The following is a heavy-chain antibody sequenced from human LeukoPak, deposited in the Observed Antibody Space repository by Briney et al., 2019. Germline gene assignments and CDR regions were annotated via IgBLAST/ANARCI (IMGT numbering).Heavy chain of an antibody. CDR3: ARDRGYSYASDYYGMDV. D-gene: IGHD5-18*01. J-gene: IGHJ6*02. CDR1: GGSISSYY. Sequence: SETLSLTCTVSGGSISSYYWSWIRQPAGKGLEWLGRIYTSGSTNYNPSLKSRVTMSVDTSKNQFSLKLSSVTAADTAVYYCARDRGYSYASDYYGMDVWGQGTTVTVSS. CDR2: IYTSGST. V-gene: IGHV4-4*07.